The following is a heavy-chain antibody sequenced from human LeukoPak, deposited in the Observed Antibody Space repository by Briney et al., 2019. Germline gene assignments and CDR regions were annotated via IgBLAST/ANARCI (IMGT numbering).Heavy chain of an antibody. Sequence: PETLSLTCTVSGGSISSSSYYWGWIRQPPGKGLEWIGSIYYSGSTYYNPSLKSRVTISVDTSKNQFSLKLGSVTAADTAVYYCASPTTMTTAIEYWGQGTLVTVSS. D-gene: IGHD4-17*01. J-gene: IGHJ4*02. CDR3: ASPTTMTTAIEY. CDR1: GGSISSSSYY. V-gene: IGHV4-39*01. CDR2: IYYSGST.